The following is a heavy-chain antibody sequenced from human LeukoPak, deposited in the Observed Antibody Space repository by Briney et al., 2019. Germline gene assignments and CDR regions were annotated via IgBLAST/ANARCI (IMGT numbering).Heavy chain of an antibody. J-gene: IGHJ5*02. CDR1: GYSFTSYW. CDR3: ARHKRYCSGGSCYFSWFDP. D-gene: IGHD2-15*01. CDR2: IYPGDSDT. Sequence: HGESLKISCKGSGYSFTSYWIGWVRQMPGKGLEWMGIIYPGDSDTRYSPSFQGQVTISADKSISTAYLQWSSLKASDTAMYYCARHKRYCSGGSCYFSWFDPWGQGTLVTVSS. V-gene: IGHV5-51*01.